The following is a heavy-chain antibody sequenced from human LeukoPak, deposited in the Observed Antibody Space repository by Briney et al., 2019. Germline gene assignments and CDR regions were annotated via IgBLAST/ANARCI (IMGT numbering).Heavy chain of an antibody. CDR2: IYTSGST. CDR1: GGSISSYY. CDR3: ARGAAAYWFDP. Sequence: PSETLSLTCTVSGGSISSYYWSWIRQPPGKGLEWIGRIYTSGSTNYNPSLKSRVTISVDKSKSQFSLKLSSVTAADTAVYYCARGAAAYWFDPWGQGTLVTVSS. J-gene: IGHJ5*02. V-gene: IGHV4-4*07. D-gene: IGHD2-2*01.